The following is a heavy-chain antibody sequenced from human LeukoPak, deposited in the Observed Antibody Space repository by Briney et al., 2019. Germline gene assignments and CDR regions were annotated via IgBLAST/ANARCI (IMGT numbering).Heavy chain of an antibody. Sequence: ASVKVSCKASGYTFTGYYMHWVRQATGQGLEWMGWVNPNSGNTGYAQKFQGRVTMTRDRFTNTAYMELSSLRSEDTAVYFCARGKSERGRNWFDPWGQGTLVTVSS. CDR2: VNPNSGNT. D-gene: IGHD1-1*01. CDR1: GYTFTGYY. V-gene: IGHV1-8*02. J-gene: IGHJ5*02. CDR3: ARGKSERGRNWFDP.